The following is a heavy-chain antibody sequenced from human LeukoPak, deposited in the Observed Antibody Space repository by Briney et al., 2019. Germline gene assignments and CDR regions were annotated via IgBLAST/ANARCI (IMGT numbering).Heavy chain of an antibody. CDR2: INPNSGGT. V-gene: IGHV1-2*06. D-gene: IGHD3-22*01. CDR3: ANPRYDSSGYYYVD. CDR1: GYTLTGYH. Sequence: ASVKVSCKASGYTLTGYHMHWVRQAPGQGLEWMGRINPNSGGTDYAQTFQGRVTMTRDTSISTAYMELSRLRSDDTAVYYCANPRYDSSGYYYVDWGPGTLVTVSS. J-gene: IGHJ4*02.